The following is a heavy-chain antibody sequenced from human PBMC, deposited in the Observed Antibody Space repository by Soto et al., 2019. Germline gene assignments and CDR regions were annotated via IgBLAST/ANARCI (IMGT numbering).Heavy chain of an antibody. CDR3: ARRGEGVVHGDYYYYMDV. Sequence: SVKVSCKASGYTFTSYYMHWVRQAPGQGLEWMGIINPSGGSTSYAQKFQGRVTMTRDTSTSTVYMELSSLRSEDTAVYYCARRGEGVVHGDYYYYMDVWGKGTTVTVSS. CDR1: GYTFTSYY. V-gene: IGHV1-46*03. J-gene: IGHJ6*03. CDR2: INPSGGST. D-gene: IGHD2-2*01.